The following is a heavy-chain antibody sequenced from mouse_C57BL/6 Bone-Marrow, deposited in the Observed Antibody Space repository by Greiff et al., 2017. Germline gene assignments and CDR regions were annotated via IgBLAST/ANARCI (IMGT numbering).Heavy chain of an antibody. CDR3: ATYDYEGYFDY. CDR2: ISSGSRTI. Sequence: VQRKESGGGLVKPGGSLKLSFAAPGSTFSDYGMHWVRQAPEKGLEWVAYISSGSRTIYYADTVKGRFTISRDNAKNTLFLQMTSLRSEDTAMYYCATYDYEGYFDYWGQGTTLTVSS. J-gene: IGHJ2*01. CDR1: GSTFSDYG. D-gene: IGHD2-4*01. V-gene: IGHV5-17*01.